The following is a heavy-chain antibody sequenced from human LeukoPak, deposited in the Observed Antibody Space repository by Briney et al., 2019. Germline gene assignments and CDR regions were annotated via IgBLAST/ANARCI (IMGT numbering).Heavy chain of an antibody. CDR3: ARGEVWFDP. J-gene: IGHJ5*02. Sequence: SSETLSLTCAVSGGSISSGGYSWSWIRQPPGKGLEWIGYIYHSGSAYYNPSLKSRVTISVDRSKNQFSLKLSSVTAADTAVYYCARGEVWFDPWGQGTLVTVSS. D-gene: IGHD1-26*01. V-gene: IGHV4-30-2*01. CDR1: GGSISSGGYS. CDR2: IYHSGSA.